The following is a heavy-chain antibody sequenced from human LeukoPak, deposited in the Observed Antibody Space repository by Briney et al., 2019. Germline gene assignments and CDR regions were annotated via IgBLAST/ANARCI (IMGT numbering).Heavy chain of an antibody. CDR1: GGSISGYY. J-gene: IGHJ4*02. CDR2: IYYTGTT. Sequence: SETLSLTCTVSGGSISGYYRTWIRQPPGEALEYIGCIYYTGTTNYNPSLNSRVTISVDTSKNQFALKLSSVTAADTAVYYCARVVGGVGLDYWGQGTLVTVSS. CDR3: ARVVGGVGLDY. D-gene: IGHD3-16*01. V-gene: IGHV4-59*01.